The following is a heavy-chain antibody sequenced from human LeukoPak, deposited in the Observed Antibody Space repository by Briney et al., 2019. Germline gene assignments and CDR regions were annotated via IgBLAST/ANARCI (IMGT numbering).Heavy chain of an antibody. CDR3: AKDLYGSGWYNYFDP. CDR2: TSRDGSAE. V-gene: IGHV3-30*18. J-gene: IGHJ5*02. D-gene: IGHD6-19*01. CDR1: GFSFSDYG. Sequence: GRSLKLSCVASGFSFSDYGMHWVRQAPGKGLEWVAMTSRDGSAEYYGDSVRGRFSTSRDNSKNTLYLQMNSLRPEDTAVYHCAKDLYGSGWYNYFDPWGQGALVTVSS.